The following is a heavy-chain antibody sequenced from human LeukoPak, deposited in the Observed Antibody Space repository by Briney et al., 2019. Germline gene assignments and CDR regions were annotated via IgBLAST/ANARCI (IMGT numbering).Heavy chain of an antibody. Sequence: PGESLKISCKGSGYSFTSYWIGWVRQMPGKGLEWMGIIYPGDSDTRYSPSFQGQVTIPADKSISTAYLQWSSLKASDTAMYYCARIPDSSGYRVNWFDPWGQGTLVTVSS. CDR2: IYPGDSDT. CDR3: ARIPDSSGYRVNWFDP. V-gene: IGHV5-51*01. CDR1: GYSFTSYW. J-gene: IGHJ5*02. D-gene: IGHD3-22*01.